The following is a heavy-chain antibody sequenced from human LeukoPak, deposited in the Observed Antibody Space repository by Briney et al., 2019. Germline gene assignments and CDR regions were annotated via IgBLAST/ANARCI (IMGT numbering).Heavy chain of an antibody. D-gene: IGHD3-10*01. V-gene: IGHV1-2*02. J-gene: IGHJ6*03. Sequence: ASVKVSCKASGYTFTDSYIHWVRQAPGQGLEWVGWINPNSGGTNYAQKFQGRVTMTRDTSISTAYMELSRLRSDDTAVYYCARDSVYGSGSYYNFHYYMDVWGKGTTVTVSS. CDR3: ARDSVYGSGSYYNFHYYMDV. CDR1: GYTFTDSY. CDR2: INPNSGGT.